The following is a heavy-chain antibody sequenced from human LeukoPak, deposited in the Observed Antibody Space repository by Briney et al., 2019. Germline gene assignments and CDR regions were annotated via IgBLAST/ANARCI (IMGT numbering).Heavy chain of an antibody. Sequence: AGGSLRLSCAASGFTFSSYSMNWVRQAPGKGLEWVSSISSSSSYIYYADSVKGRFTISRDNSKNTLYLQMASLRVEDTAVYYCARQFDGSHPNAFDIWGQGTMVTVSS. CDR2: ISSSSSYI. CDR1: GFTFSSYS. CDR3: ARQFDGSHPNAFDI. D-gene: IGHD1-26*01. J-gene: IGHJ3*02. V-gene: IGHV3-21*01.